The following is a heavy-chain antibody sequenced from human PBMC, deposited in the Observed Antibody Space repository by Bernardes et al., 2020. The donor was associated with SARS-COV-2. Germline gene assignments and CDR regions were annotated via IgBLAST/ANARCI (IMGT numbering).Heavy chain of an antibody. CDR3: ARDGVLLGSPDY. CDR1: GFTFSSYG. CDR2: IWYDGSNK. J-gene: IGHJ4*02. Sequence: GGSLRLSCAASGFTFSSYGMHWVRQAPGKGLEWVAVIWYDGSNKYYADSVKGRFTISRDNSKNTLYLQMNSLRAEDTAVYYCARDGVLLGSPDYWGQGTLVTVSS. V-gene: IGHV3-33*01. D-gene: IGHD3-10*01.